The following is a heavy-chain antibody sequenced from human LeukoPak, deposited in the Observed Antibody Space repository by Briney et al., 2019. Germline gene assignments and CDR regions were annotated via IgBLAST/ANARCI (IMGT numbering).Heavy chain of an antibody. V-gene: IGHV1-24*01. CDR1: GYTLTELS. J-gene: IGHJ4*02. Sequence: ASVKVSCKVSGYTLTELSMHWVRQAPGKGLEWMGGFDPEDGETIYAQKFQGRVTMTEDTSTDTAYMELSSLRSEDAAVYCWARLGAVRGVFFDYWGQGTLVTVSS. CDR3: ARLGAVRGVFFDY. D-gene: IGHD3-10*01. CDR2: FDPEDGET.